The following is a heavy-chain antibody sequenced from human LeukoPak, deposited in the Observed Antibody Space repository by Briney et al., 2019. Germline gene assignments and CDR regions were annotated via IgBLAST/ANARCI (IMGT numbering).Heavy chain of an antibody. CDR2: IIPILGIT. D-gene: IGHD3-3*01. J-gene: IGHJ4*02. CDR1: GGTFSSYA. CDR3: ARGSITIFGVVITPLDY. V-gene: IGHV1-69*04. Sequence: ASVKVSCKASGGTFSSYAISWVRQAPGQGLEWMGRIIPILGITNYAQKFQGRVTITADKSTSTAYMELSSLRSEDTAVYYCARGSITIFGVVITPLDYWGQGTLVTVSS.